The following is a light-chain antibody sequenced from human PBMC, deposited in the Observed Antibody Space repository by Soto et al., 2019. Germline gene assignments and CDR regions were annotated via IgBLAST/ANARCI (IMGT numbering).Light chain of an antibody. Sequence: QSVLTQPPSASGSPGQSVTISCTGTSSDVGGYNYVSWYQQHPGKAPKLIICEVTKRPSGVPDRFSGSKSGNTASLTVTGLQAEDEAHYYCSSYAGNFNLVFGGGTKLTVL. CDR2: EVT. CDR1: SSDVGGYNY. V-gene: IGLV2-8*01. CDR3: SSYAGNFNLV. J-gene: IGLJ3*02.